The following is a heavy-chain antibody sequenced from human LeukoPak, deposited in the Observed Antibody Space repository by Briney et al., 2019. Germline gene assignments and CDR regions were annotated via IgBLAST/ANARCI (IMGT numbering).Heavy chain of an antibody. CDR3: AKGRDGYYQY. CDR2: ISYDGSNK. J-gene: IGHJ4*02. Sequence: GSSLRLSCAASGFTFSSYGMHWVRQAPGKGLEWVAVISYDGSNKYYADSVKGRFTISRDNSKNTLYLQMNSLRAEDTAVYYCAKGRDGYYQYWGQGTLVTVSS. V-gene: IGHV3-30*18. D-gene: IGHD2-21*02. CDR1: GFTFSSYG.